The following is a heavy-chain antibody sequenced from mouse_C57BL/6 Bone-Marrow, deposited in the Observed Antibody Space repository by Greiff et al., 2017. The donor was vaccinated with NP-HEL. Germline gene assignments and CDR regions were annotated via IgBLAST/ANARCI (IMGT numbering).Heavy chain of an antibody. CDR2: INPGSGGT. CDR3: ARDYSNDY. CDR1: GYAFTNYL. V-gene: IGHV1-54*01. J-gene: IGHJ2*01. D-gene: IGHD2-5*01. Sequence: LQESGAELVRPGTSVKVSCKASGYAFTNYLIEWVKQRPGQGLEWIGVINPGSGGTNYNEKFKGKATLTADKSSSTAYMQLSSLTSEDSAVYFCARDYSNDYWGQGTTLTVSS.